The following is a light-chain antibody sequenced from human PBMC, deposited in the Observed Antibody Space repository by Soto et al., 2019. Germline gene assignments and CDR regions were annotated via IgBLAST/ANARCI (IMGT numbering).Light chain of an antibody. CDR2: DAS. Sequence: DIQMTQSPSTLSASVGDRVTITCRASQSISSWLAWYQQKPGKAPKLLIYDASSLESGVPSRFSGSGSGTEFTLTISSMQPDDFETYYCQQYNSYRTFGQGTKVEI. J-gene: IGKJ1*01. CDR3: QQYNSYRT. V-gene: IGKV1-5*01. CDR1: QSISSW.